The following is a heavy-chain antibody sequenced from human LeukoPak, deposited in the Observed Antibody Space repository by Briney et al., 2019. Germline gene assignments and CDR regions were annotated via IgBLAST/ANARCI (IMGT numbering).Heavy chain of an antibody. CDR3: ARGRGIAARPGYFQH. Sequence: ASVKVSCKASGYTFTGYYMHWVRQAPGQGLEWMGIINPSGGSTSYAQKFQGRVTMTRDTSTSTVYMELNSLRSEDTAVYYCARGRGIAARPGYFQHWGQGTLVTVSS. D-gene: IGHD6-6*01. V-gene: IGHV1-46*01. J-gene: IGHJ1*01. CDR1: GYTFTGYY. CDR2: INPSGGST.